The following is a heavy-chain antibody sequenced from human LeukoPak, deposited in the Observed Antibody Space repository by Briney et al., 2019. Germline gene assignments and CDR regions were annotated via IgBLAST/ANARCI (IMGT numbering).Heavy chain of an antibody. J-gene: IGHJ4*02. CDR1: GYTFTSYG. V-gene: IGHV1-69*05. CDR2: IIPIFGTA. Sequence: GASVKVSCKASGYTFTSYGISWVRQAPGQGLEWMGGIIPIFGTANYAQKFQGRVTITTDESTSTAYMELSSLRSEDTAVYYCAMPRYCTNGVCYHGSREYYFDYWGQGTLVTVSS. D-gene: IGHD2-8*01. CDR3: AMPRYCTNGVCYHGSREYYFDY.